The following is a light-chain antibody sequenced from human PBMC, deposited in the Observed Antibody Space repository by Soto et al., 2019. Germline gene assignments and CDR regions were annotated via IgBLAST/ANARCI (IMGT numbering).Light chain of an antibody. V-gene: IGKV3-11*01. CDR1: QNLHSF. Sequence: EVVLTQSPATVSVSPRERVTLSCRASQNLHSFLNRYQQRRGQAPRPLVYDGSKRAAGVPDRISGDGSGTDYTLTISSLEPEDFAVYYCQGRTRWPMTFGQGTRLEI. CDR3: QGRTRWPMT. CDR2: DGS. J-gene: IGKJ5*01.